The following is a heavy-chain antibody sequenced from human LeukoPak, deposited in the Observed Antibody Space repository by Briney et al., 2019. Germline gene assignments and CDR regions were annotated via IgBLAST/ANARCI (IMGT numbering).Heavy chain of an antibody. J-gene: IGHJ4*02. CDR2: ISAYNGNT. D-gene: IGHD3-9*01. CDR1: GYTFTSYG. V-gene: IGHV1-18*01. Sequence: ASVKVSCKASGYTFTSYGISWVRQAPGQGLEWMGWISAYNGNTNYAQKLQGRVTMTTDTSTSTAYMELRSLRSDDTAVYYCARDNTYYDILTGYRDYWGQGTLVTVSS. CDR3: ARDNTYYDILTGYRDY.